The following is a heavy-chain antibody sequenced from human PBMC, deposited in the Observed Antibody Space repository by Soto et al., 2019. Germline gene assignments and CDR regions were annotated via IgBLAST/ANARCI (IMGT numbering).Heavy chain of an antibody. CDR3: AIYSSGWYPLDY. V-gene: IGHV3-30*03. J-gene: IGHJ4*02. CDR2: ISYDGSNK. D-gene: IGHD6-19*01. CDR1: GFTFSSYG. Sequence: QVQLVESGGGVVQPGRSLRLSCAASGFTFSSYGMHWVRQAPVKGLEWVAVISYDGSNKYYADSVKGRFTISRDNSKNTLYLQMNSLRAEDTAVYYCAIYSSGWYPLDYWGQGTLVTVSS.